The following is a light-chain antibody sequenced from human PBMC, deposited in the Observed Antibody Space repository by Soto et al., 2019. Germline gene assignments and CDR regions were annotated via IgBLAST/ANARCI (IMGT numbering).Light chain of an antibody. CDR1: QSISSW. Sequence: DIQMTQSPSTLSASVGDRVTITCRASQSISSWLAWYQQKPGKAPKLLIYDASSLESGVPSRFSGSGSRTEFTLTISSLQPDDFATYYCQQYNSYGTFAQGTKVEIK. V-gene: IGKV1-5*01. J-gene: IGKJ1*01. CDR3: QQYNSYGT. CDR2: DAS.